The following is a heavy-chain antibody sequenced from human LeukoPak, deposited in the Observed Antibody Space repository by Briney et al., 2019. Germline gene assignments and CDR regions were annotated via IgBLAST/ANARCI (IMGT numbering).Heavy chain of an antibody. CDR1: GFSFSSYA. CDR3: ARDGRCGSTSCCGWIDP. CDR2: ISYDGSNK. Sequence: GGSLRLSCAASGFSFSSYAMHWVRQAPGKGLEWVALISYDGSNKYYADSVKGRFTISRDNSKNTLYLQMSSLRAEDTAMYYCARDGRCGSTSCCGWIDPWGQGTLVTVSS. D-gene: IGHD2-2*01. V-gene: IGHV3-30*04. J-gene: IGHJ5*02.